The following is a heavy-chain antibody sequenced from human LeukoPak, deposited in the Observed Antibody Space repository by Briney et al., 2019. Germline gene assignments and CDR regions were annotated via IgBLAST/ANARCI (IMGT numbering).Heavy chain of an antibody. CDR1: GFTFSSYA. V-gene: IGHV3-23*01. CDR3: AKGRPPGIAVAGTPFDY. CDR2: ISGSGGST. D-gene: IGHD6-19*01. J-gene: IGHJ4*02. Sequence: GGSLRLSCAASGFTFSSYAMSWVRQAPGKGLEWVSAISGSGGSTYYADSVKGRFTISRDNSKNTLYLQMNSPRAEDTAVYYCAKGRPPGIAVAGTPFDYWGQGTLVTVSS.